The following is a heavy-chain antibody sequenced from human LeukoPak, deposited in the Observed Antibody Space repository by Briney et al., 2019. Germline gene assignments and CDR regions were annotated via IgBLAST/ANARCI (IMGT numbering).Heavy chain of an antibody. D-gene: IGHD6-6*01. J-gene: IGHJ6*02. Sequence: GESLKISCQGSGYGFTSYWIGWVRQMPGKGLEWMGIIYPGDSDTRYSPSFQGQVTISADKSISTAYLQWSSLKASDTAMYYCARHAARLNYYYYGMDVRGQGTTVTVSS. CDR2: IYPGDSDT. CDR3: ARHAARLNYYYYGMDV. CDR1: GYGFTSYW. V-gene: IGHV5-51*01.